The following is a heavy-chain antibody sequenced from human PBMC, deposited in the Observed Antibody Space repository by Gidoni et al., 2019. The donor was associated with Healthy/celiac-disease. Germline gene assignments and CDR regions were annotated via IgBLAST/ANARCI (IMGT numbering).Heavy chain of an antibody. CDR3: ARDLGDFGGVIATPYGMDV. D-gene: IGHD3-16*02. CDR1: GYTFTSYY. J-gene: IGHJ6*02. V-gene: IGHV1-46*01. Sequence: QVQLVQSGAEVKRPGASVKVSCKASGYTFTSYYMHCVRQAPGQGLEWMGIINPSGGSTSYAQKFQGRVTMTRYTSTSTVYMELSSLRSEDTAVYYCARDLGDFGGVIATPYGMDVWGQGTTVTVSS. CDR2: INPSGGST.